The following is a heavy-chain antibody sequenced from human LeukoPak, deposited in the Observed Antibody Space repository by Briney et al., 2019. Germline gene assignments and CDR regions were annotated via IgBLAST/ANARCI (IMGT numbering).Heavy chain of an antibody. CDR3: TRDNIGYSYGWFDP. D-gene: IGHD5-18*01. J-gene: IGHJ5*02. V-gene: IGHV3-49*04. CDR2: IRSKAYGGTT. CDR1: GFTFYDCC. Sequence: GGSLRLSCAASGFTFYDCCMSWVRRAPGKGLEWVGFIRSKAYGGTTEYAASVKGRFTISRDDSKSIAYLQMNSLKTEDTAVYYCTRDNIGYSYGWFDPWGQGTLVTVSS.